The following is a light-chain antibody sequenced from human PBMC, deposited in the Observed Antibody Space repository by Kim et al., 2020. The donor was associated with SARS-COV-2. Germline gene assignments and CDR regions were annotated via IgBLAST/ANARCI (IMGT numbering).Light chain of an antibody. CDR1: QIVRGTF. V-gene: IGKV3-20*01. CDR3: QQCSSAPWT. CDR2: GAS. J-gene: IGKJ1*01. Sequence: SPGESSTPSCRVSQIVRGTFLVWYQQRPGHAPRLLSYGASNRATGVPDRFSGSGSGTDFTLTISRLEPEDSAVYYCQQCSSAPWTFGQGTKVDIK.